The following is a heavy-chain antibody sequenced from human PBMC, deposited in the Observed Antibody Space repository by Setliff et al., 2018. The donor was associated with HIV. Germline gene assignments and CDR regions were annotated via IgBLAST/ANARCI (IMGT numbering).Heavy chain of an antibody. V-gene: IGHV3-7*03. D-gene: IGHD3-10*01. J-gene: IGHJ4*02. CDR2: TNEDGSEQ. Sequence: GGSLRLSCAASGLTFSSYWMGWVRQAPGKGLEWVANTNEDGSEQYYVDSVKGRFTISRDNAKNSLYLQMNTLKVEDTAVYYCVRRVGGRGYYFDYWGQGTPVTVSS. CDR3: VRRVGGRGYYFDY. CDR1: GLTFSSYW.